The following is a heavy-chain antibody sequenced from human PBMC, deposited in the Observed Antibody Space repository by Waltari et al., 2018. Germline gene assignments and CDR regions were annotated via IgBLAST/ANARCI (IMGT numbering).Heavy chain of an antibody. J-gene: IGHJ3*02. CDR3: AREGTMIAHGSGAFDI. V-gene: IGHV1-2*02. D-gene: IGHD3-22*01. CDR2: INPNSGGT. Sequence: QVQLVQSGAEVKKPGASVTVSCKASGYTFTGSYMHWVRQAPGQGLEWMGWINPNSGGTNYAQKFQGRVTMTRDTSISTAYMELSRLRYDDTAVYYCAREGTMIAHGSGAFDIWGQGTMVTVSS. CDR1: GYTFTGSY.